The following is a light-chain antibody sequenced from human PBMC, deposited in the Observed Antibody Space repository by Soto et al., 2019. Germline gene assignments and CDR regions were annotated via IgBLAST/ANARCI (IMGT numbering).Light chain of an antibody. Sequence: DIQMTQSPSSLSASVGDRVTITCRASQSISSYLNWYQQKPRKAPKLLISAASNLQSGVPSRFSGSGSGTDFTLTISSLQPEDFATYYCQQSYSIPYTFGQGTKLEIK. CDR3: QQSYSIPYT. CDR2: AAS. V-gene: IGKV1-39*01. J-gene: IGKJ2*01. CDR1: QSISSY.